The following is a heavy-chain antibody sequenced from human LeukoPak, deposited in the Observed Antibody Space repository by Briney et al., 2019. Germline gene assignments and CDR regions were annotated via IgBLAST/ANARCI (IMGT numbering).Heavy chain of an antibody. J-gene: IGHJ4*02. V-gene: IGHV1-2*02. CDR1: GYTFTRYY. CDR3: ARLPWNGRAYYFDY. CDR2: INPNSGDT. D-gene: IGHD1-1*01. Sequence: ASVKVSCKASGYTFTRYYIHWVRQAPGQGLEWMGWINPNSGDTNYAQKFQARVSLTRDTSISTAYMELSRLTSDDTAMYYCARLPWNGRAYYFDYWGQGTLVTVSS.